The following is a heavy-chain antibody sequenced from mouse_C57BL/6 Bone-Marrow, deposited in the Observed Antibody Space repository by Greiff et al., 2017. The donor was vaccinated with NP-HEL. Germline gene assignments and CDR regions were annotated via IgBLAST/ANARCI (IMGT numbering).Heavy chain of an antibody. Sequence: VQLQQSGTVLARPGASVKMSCKTSGYTFTSYWMHWVKQRPGQGLEWIGAIYPGNSDTSYIQKFKGKAKLTAVTSASTAYMELSSLTNADSSVYYCTRNPLYYYGSSGFAYWGQGTLVTVSA. CDR1: GYTFTSYW. D-gene: IGHD1-1*01. CDR2: IYPGNSDT. CDR3: TRNPLYYYGSSGFAY. V-gene: IGHV1-5*01. J-gene: IGHJ3*01.